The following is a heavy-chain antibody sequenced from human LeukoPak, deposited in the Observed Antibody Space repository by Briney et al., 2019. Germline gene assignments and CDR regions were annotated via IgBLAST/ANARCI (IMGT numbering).Heavy chain of an antibody. J-gene: IGHJ4*02. D-gene: IGHD5-12*01. CDR3: ANDSNSGYEQFDY. V-gene: IGHV3-23*01. CDR1: GFTFSSYA. CDR2: ISGSGGST. Sequence: PGGSLRLSCAASGFTFSSYAMSWVRQAPGKGLEWVSAISGSGGSTYYADSVKGRFTISRDNSKNTLYLQMNSLRAEDTAVYYCANDSNSGYEQFDYWGQGTLVTVSS.